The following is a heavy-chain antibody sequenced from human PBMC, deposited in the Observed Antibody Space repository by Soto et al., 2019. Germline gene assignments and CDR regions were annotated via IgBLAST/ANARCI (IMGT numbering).Heavy chain of an antibody. J-gene: IGHJ4*02. Sequence: QVQLQESGPGLVKPSETLSLTCSVSGTFVSSSSYHWTWIRQSPGKGLEYIGYISYSGDSSYDPSLESRVTMSLDTSSNEFSMSLRSVTAADTAIYYCARQLDSTVFDHWGQGTLVTVSS. CDR2: ISYSGDS. D-gene: IGHD4-17*01. V-gene: IGHV4-61*01. CDR1: GTFVSSSSYH. CDR3: ARQLDSTVFDH.